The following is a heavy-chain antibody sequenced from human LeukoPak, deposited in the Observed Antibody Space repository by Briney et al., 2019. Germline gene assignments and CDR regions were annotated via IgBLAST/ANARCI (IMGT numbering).Heavy chain of an antibody. D-gene: IGHD3-22*01. J-gene: IGHJ4*02. V-gene: IGHV1-8*01. CDR1: GYTFTSYD. Sequence: GASVKVSCKASGYTFTSYDINWVRQATGQGLEWMGWMNPISGNTGHAQKFQGRVTMTEDTSTDTAYMELSSLRSEDTAVYYCATYYYDSSGYFSSFGYWGQGTLVTVSS. CDR2: MNPISGNT. CDR3: ATYYYDSSGYFSSFGY.